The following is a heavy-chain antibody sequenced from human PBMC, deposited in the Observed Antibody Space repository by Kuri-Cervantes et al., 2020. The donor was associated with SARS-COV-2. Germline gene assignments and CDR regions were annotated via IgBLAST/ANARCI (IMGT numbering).Heavy chain of an antibody. D-gene: IGHD2-15*01. CDR1: GFTFSRYG. Sequence: GESLKISCATSGFTFSRYGMHWVRQAPGKGLEWVSAISGSGGSTYYADSVKGRFTISRDNSKNTLYLQMNSLRAEDTAVYYCAKDLRAIVVVVTIDYWGQGTLVTVSS. J-gene: IGHJ4*02. CDR3: AKDLRAIVVVVTIDY. CDR2: ISGSGGST. V-gene: IGHV3-23*01.